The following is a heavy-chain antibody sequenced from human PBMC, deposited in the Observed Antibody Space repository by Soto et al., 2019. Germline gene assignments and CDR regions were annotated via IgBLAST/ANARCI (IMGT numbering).Heavy chain of an antibody. CDR1: GLTFSSFA. CDR3: AKDRAFGYNPLDY. J-gene: IGHJ4*02. CDR2: ISGSGAGT. Sequence: EVELLESGGGLVQPGGSLRLSCAASGLTFSSFAMSWVRQVPGKGLEWVSRISGSGAGTYYADSVKGRFTVSRDNAKNILYLQMDSLRAEDTALYYCAKDRAFGYNPLDYWGQGTLVTVSS. D-gene: IGHD3-16*01. V-gene: IGHV3-23*01.